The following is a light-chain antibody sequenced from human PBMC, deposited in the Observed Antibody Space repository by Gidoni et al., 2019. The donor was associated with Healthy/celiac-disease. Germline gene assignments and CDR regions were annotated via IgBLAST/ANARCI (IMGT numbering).Light chain of an antibody. V-gene: IGKV1-39*01. Sequence: DIQMTQSPSSLSASVGDRVTITCRASQSISSYLNWYQQKPGKAPKLLIYAASSLQSGVPSRFSGSGSGTDFTLTIRSLQPEDFATYYCQQSYSTPSTFXQXTQVXIK. CDR3: QQSYSTPST. CDR1: QSISSY. CDR2: AAS. J-gene: IGKJ1*01.